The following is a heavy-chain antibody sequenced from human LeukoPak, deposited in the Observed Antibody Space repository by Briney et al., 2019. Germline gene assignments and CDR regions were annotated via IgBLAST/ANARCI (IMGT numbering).Heavy chain of an antibody. Sequence: PGGSLRLSCAASGFTFSSYEMNWVRQAPGKGLEWVSYISSSGSTIYYADSVKGRFTISRDNAKNSLYLQMNSLRAEDTALYYCASTLHPPQGKIAAAADDYWGQGALVTVSS. CDR1: GFTFSSYE. V-gene: IGHV3-48*03. D-gene: IGHD6-13*01. CDR3: ASTLHPPQGKIAAAADDY. CDR2: ISSSGSTI. J-gene: IGHJ4*02.